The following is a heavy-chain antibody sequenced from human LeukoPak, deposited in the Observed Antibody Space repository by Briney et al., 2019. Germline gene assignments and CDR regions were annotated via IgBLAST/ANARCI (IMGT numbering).Heavy chain of an antibody. J-gene: IGHJ4*02. D-gene: IGHD5-18*01. V-gene: IGHV4-34*01. CDR2: INHSGST. CDR1: GGSFSGYY. CDR3: ARRRGYNYGPFDY. Sequence: SETLSLTCAVYGGSFSGYYWSWIRQPPGKGLEWIGEINHSGSTNYNPSLKSRVTISVDTSKNQFSLKLSSVTAADTAVYYCARRRGYNYGPFDYWGQGTLVTVSS.